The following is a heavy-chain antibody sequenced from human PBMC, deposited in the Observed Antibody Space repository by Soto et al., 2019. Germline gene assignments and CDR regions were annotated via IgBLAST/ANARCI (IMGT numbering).Heavy chain of an antibody. CDR3: ASIPTGYEAFDY. CDR1: GASVSSDSFY. V-gene: IGHV4-61*01. CDR2: IYYSVRP. D-gene: IGHD2-21*01. Sequence: PSETLSLTCTVAGASVSSDSFYWSWIPQPPGKGLESIGYIYYSVRPNYNPSRKSRLSISVDTSKHNLSLNLSSGNAADTAVYHCASIPTGYEAFDYCGRGALVNV. J-gene: IGHJ4*02.